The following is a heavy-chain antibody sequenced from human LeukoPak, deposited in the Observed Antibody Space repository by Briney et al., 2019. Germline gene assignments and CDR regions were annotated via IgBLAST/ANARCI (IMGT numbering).Heavy chain of an antibody. CDR1: GFTVSSNY. J-gene: IGHJ3*02. V-gene: IGHV3-66*01. CDR2: IYSGGST. Sequence: PGGSLRLSCAASGFTVSSNYMSWVRQAPGKGLEWVSVIYSGGSTYYADSVKGRFTISRDNSKNTLYLQMNSLRAEDTAVYYCARDPRSFSSGYFLGAFDIWGQGTMVTVSS. CDR3: ARDPRSFSSGYFLGAFDI. D-gene: IGHD3-22*01.